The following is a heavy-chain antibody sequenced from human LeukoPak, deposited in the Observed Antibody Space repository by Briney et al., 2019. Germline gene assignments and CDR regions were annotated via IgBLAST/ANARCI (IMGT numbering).Heavy chain of an antibody. CDR2: IRYDGSNK. D-gene: IGHD5-12*01. CDR1: GFTFSSYG. CDR3: AKGKYSGYDEYYYYMDV. Sequence: GGSLRLSCPASGFTFSSYGMHWVRQAPGKGLEWVAFIRYDGSNKYYADSVKGRFTISRDNSKNTLYLQMNSLRAEDTAVYYCAKGKYSGYDEYYYYMDVWGKGTTVTVSS. J-gene: IGHJ6*03. V-gene: IGHV3-30*02.